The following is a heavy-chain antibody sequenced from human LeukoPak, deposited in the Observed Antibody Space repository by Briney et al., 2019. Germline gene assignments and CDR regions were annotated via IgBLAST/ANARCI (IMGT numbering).Heavy chain of an antibody. CDR3: ARDRYGDFEDY. V-gene: IGHV4-30-4*08. D-gene: IGHD4-17*01. CDR1: GGSINTANYY. J-gene: IGHJ4*02. Sequence: KPSQTLSLTCNVSGGSINTANYYWTWIRQPAGKGLEWIGYISYSGTPYYNPSLNSRVTISLDTSKNQFSLRLNSVTAADTAMYYCARDRYGDFEDYWGQGTLVTVSS. CDR2: ISYSGTP.